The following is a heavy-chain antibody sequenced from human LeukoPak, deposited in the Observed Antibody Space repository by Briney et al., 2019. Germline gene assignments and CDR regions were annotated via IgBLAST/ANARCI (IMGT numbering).Heavy chain of an antibody. CDR2: ISSDATNT. CDR3: AKDREPPLY. V-gene: IGHV3-23*01. CDR1: GFTFSSFA. Sequence: PGGSLRLSCTASGFTFSSFAMSWVRQAPGKGLEWLLSISSDATNTNITDSVRDRFTISRDNSKSTVYLQMNSLRAEDTSVYYCAKDREPPLYWGQGTLVTVSS. J-gene: IGHJ4*02.